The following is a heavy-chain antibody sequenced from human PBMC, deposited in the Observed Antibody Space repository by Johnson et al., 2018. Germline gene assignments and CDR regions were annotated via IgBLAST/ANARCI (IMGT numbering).Heavy chain of an antibody. V-gene: IGHV3-20*04. J-gene: IGHJ1*01. CDR2: INWNGGST. CDR3: ARDLCDGSSGHDKYFQH. Sequence: VQLVETGGGVVRPGGSLRLSCAASGFTFDDYGMSWVRQATGKGLEWVSGINWNGGSTGYADSVKGRFTISRDNAKNSLYLQMNSRRAEDTALYYCARDLCDGSSGHDKYFQHWGQGTLVTVSS. CDR1: GFTFDDYG. D-gene: IGHD3-22*01.